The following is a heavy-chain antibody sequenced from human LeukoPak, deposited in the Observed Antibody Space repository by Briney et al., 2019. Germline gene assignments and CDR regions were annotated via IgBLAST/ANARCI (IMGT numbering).Heavy chain of an antibody. CDR3: XTVRRDYGFGD. Sequence: PGGSLRLSCAASGFTFSNAWMSWVRQAPGKGLEWVGRIKSKTDGGTTDYAAPVKGRCTISRDDSKNTLYLQMNSLKAEDTAVXXXXTVRRDYGFGDWGQGTLVTVSS. CDR2: IKSKTDGGTT. CDR1: GFTFSNAW. J-gene: IGHJ4*02. D-gene: IGHD4-17*01. V-gene: IGHV3-15*01.